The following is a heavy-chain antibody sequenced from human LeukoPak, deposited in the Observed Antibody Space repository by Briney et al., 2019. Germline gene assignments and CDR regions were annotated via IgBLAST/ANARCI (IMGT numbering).Heavy chain of an antibody. CDR3: ASAYYHYYFDY. J-gene: IGHJ4*02. CDR1: GFTFRSYW. CDR2: INGDGSRT. V-gene: IGHV3-74*01. D-gene: IGHD3-16*01. Sequence: GGSLRLSCEASGFTFRSYWMHWVRQAPGKGLVRVSRINGDGSRTSYADSVKGRFTISRDNAKNTLYLQMNSLRAEDSAVYYCASAYYHYYFDYWGQGTLVTVSS.